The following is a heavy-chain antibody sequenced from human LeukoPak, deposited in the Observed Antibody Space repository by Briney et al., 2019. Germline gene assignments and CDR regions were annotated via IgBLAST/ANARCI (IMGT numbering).Heavy chain of an antibody. CDR2: LNPKSGGT. CDR1: GYTFTGFC. V-gene: IGHV1-2*02. D-gene: IGHD3-10*01. CDR3: ARDLDNYSGSGNYYNGDPLFQH. J-gene: IGHJ1*01. Sequence: ASVKVCCKASGYTFTGFCIHWVRQAPGQGLESMGWLNPKSGGTNYAQNFQGRVTMTRDTSISTGYIELRMLISDDTGVYYCARDLDNYSGSGNYYNGDPLFQHWGQGTLVTVSS.